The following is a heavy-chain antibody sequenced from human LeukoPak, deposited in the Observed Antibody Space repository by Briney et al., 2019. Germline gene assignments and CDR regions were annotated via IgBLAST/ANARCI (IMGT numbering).Heavy chain of an antibody. D-gene: IGHD1-1*01. CDR3: ARLVQDYYFDY. CDR1: GYSFTSYY. CDR2: IYPGDSDT. Sequence: GESLKISCKGSGYSFTSYYIGWVRQMPGKGLEWVGIIYPGDSDTRYSPSFQGQVTISADKSISTVYLQWSSLMASDTAIYYCARLVQDYYFDYWGQGTVVTVSS. V-gene: IGHV5-51*01. J-gene: IGHJ4*02.